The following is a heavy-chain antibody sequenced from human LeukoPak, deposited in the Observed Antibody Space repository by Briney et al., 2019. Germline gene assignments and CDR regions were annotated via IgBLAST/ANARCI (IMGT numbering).Heavy chain of an antibody. CDR2: ISNNGGST. J-gene: IGHJ4*02. CDR1: GGSFSGYY. CDR3: AKDGEGFGEF. Sequence: ETLSLTCAVYGGSFSGYYWSWVRQAPGKGLEWVSGISNNGGSTYYADSVKGRFTISRDNSKNTLCLQVNSLRAEDTAVYYCAKDGEGFGEFWGRGTLVTVSS. V-gene: IGHV3-23*01. D-gene: IGHD3-10*01.